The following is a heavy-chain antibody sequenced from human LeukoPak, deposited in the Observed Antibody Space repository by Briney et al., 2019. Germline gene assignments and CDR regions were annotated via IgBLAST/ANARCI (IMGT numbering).Heavy chain of an antibody. Sequence: SETLSLTCTVSGGSISSYYWSRIRQPPGKGLEWIGYIYYSGSTNYNPSLKSRVTISVDTSKNQFSLKLSSVTAADTAVYYCARGGQLVLGYYFDYWGQGTLVTVSS. CDR2: IYYSGST. CDR1: GGSISSYY. CDR3: ARGGQLVLGYYFDY. J-gene: IGHJ4*02. D-gene: IGHD6-13*01. V-gene: IGHV4-59*01.